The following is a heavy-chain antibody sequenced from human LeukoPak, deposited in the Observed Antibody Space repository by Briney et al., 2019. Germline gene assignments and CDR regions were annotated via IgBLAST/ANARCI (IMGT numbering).Heavy chain of an antibody. Sequence: ASVKVSCKASGYTFTGYYMHWVRQAPGQGLEWMGRINPNNGATNYAQKLQGRVTITGDTSISTAYMELSSLRSDDTAVYYCTRESGSYHGNDYWGQGSLVTVSS. J-gene: IGHJ4*02. D-gene: IGHD1-26*01. V-gene: IGHV1-2*06. CDR2: INPNNGAT. CDR1: GYTFTGYY. CDR3: TRESGSYHGNDY.